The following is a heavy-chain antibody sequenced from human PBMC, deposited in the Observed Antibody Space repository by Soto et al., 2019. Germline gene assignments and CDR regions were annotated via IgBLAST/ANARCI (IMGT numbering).Heavy chain of an antibody. CDR2: INAGNGNT. J-gene: IGHJ6*02. CDR3: ARAYSSSWYYYYYGMDV. D-gene: IGHD6-13*01. Sequence: ASVKVSCKASGYTFTSYAMHWVRQAPGQRLEWMGWINAGNGNTKYSQKFQGRVTITRDTSASTAYMELSSLRSEDTAVYYCARAYSSSWYYYYYGMDVWGQGTTVTVSS. CDR1: GYTFTSYA. V-gene: IGHV1-3*01.